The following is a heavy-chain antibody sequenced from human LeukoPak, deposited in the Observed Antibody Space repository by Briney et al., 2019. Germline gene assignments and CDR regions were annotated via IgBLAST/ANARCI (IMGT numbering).Heavy chain of an antibody. D-gene: IGHD2-15*01. Sequence: PGGSLRLSCAASGFTFSSYNMNWVRQAPGKGLEWVAYISIGTSFIYYADSVKGRFTISRDNAKNSLYLQMNSLRAEDTAVYYCASSPGYCSGGSCYYYYMDVWGKGTTVTISS. CDR2: ISIGTSFI. V-gene: IGHV3-21*04. J-gene: IGHJ6*03. CDR1: GFTFSSYN. CDR3: ASSPGYCSGGSCYYYYMDV.